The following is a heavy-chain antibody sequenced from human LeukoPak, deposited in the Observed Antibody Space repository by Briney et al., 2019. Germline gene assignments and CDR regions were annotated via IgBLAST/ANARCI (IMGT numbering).Heavy chain of an antibody. Sequence: SQTLSLTCTVSGGSLSSGDSYWSWIRQPPGQGLEWIGYIHYSGSTYYNPSLNSRLTIAVDTSKSQFSLKLNSVTAADTAVYYCARSGGVRGHYFDYWGQGTLVTVSS. CDR2: IHYSGST. V-gene: IGHV4-30-4*08. CDR3: ARSGGVRGHYFDY. CDR1: GGSLSSGDSY. J-gene: IGHJ4*02. D-gene: IGHD3-10*01.